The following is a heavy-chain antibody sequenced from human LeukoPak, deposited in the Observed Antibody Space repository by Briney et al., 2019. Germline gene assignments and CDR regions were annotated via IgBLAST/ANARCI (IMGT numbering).Heavy chain of an antibody. Sequence: PSQTLSLTCTVSGDSISSGDYYWSWIRQPAGTGLEWIGRISSSGSTNYNPSLKSRVTISVDTSKNQFSLKLSPVTAADTAIYYCARRGYYGWGSVYWGQGTLVTVSS. V-gene: IGHV4-61*02. CDR2: ISSSGST. CDR3: ARRGYYGWGSVY. CDR1: GDSISSGDYY. D-gene: IGHD3-10*01. J-gene: IGHJ4*02.